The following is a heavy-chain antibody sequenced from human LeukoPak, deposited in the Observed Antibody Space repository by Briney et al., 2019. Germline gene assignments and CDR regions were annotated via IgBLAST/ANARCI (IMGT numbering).Heavy chain of an antibody. D-gene: IGHD3-22*01. CDR3: ASGYDSSGYYPNDAFDI. Sequence: SQTLSLTCTVSGGSISSGGYYWSWIRQPPGKGLEWIGYIYYSGSTYYNPSLKSRVTISVDTSKNQFSLKLSSVTAADTAVYYCASGYDSSGYYPNDAFDIWGQGTMVTVSS. CDR2: IYYSGST. CDR1: GGSISSGGYY. J-gene: IGHJ3*02. V-gene: IGHV4-31*03.